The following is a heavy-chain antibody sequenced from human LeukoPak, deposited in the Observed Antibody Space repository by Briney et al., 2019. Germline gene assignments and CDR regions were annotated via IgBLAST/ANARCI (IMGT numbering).Heavy chain of an antibody. V-gene: IGHV3-11*04. CDR3: ARDKTGTTPLLRYYYYMDV. CDR1: GFTFSDYY. J-gene: IGHJ6*03. Sequence: GGSLRLSCAASGFTFSDYYMSWIRQAPGKGLEWVSYISSSGSTIYYADSAKGRFTISRDNAKNSLYLQMSSLRAEDTAVYYCARDKTGTTPLLRYYYYMDVWGKGTTVTVSS. CDR2: ISSSGSTI. D-gene: IGHD1-1*01.